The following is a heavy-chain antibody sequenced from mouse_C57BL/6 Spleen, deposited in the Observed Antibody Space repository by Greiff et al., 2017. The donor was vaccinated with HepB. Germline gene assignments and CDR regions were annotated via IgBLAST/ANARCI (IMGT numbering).Heavy chain of an antibody. Sequence: QVQLQQSGPGLVQPSQSLSITCTVSGFSLTSYGVHWVRQSPGKGLEWLGVIWSGGSTDYNAAFISRLSISKDNSKSQVFFKMNSLQADDTAIYYCARNSWALYYFDYWGQGTTLTVSS. D-gene: IGHD4-1*01. J-gene: IGHJ2*01. CDR1: GFSLTSYG. V-gene: IGHV2-2*01. CDR2: IWSGGST. CDR3: ARNSWALYYFDY.